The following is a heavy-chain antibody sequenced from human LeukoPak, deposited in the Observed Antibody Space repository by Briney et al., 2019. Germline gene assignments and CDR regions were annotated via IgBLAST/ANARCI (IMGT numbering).Heavy chain of an antibody. J-gene: IGHJ5*02. Sequence: GGSLRLSCAASGFTFSSYAMSWVRQAPGKGLEWVSAISGSGGSTYYADSVKGRFTISRDNSKKTLHLQMNSLRAEDTAVYYCAKKRRDIVVVDPWGQGTLVTVSS. CDR3: AKKRRDIVVVDP. CDR2: ISGSGGST. CDR1: GFTFSSYA. V-gene: IGHV3-23*01. D-gene: IGHD2-15*01.